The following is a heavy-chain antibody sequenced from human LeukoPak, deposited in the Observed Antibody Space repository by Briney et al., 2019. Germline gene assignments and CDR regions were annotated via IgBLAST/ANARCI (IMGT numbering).Heavy chain of an antibody. V-gene: IGHV1-69*05. D-gene: IGHD3-22*01. J-gene: IGHJ3*02. CDR3: ARVVSDDAFDI. Sequence: ASVKVSCKASGGTFSSYAIGWVRQAPGQGLEWMGGIIPIFGTANYAQKFQGRVTITTDESTSTAYMELSSLRSEDTAVYYCARVVSDDAFDIWGQGTMVTVSS. CDR1: GGTFSSYA. CDR2: IIPIFGTA.